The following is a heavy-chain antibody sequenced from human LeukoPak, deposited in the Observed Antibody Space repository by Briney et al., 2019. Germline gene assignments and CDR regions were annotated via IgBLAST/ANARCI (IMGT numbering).Heavy chain of an antibody. CDR3: ARDLVDGVGAPGAY. D-gene: IGHD1-26*01. CDR2: IIPIFGTA. V-gene: IGHV1-69*05. J-gene: IGHJ4*02. Sequence: SVKVSCKASGGTFSSYAISWVRQAPGQGLEWMGRIIPIFGTANYAQKFQGRVTITTDESTSTAYMELSSLRSEDTAVFYCARDLVDGVGAPGAYWGQGALVTVSS. CDR1: GGTFSSYA.